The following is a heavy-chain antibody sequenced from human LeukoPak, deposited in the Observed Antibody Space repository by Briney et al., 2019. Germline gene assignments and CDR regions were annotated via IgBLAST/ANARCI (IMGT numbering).Heavy chain of an antibody. J-gene: IGHJ4*02. CDR2: ISYDGSNK. CDR3: ARGGYSSSWYPFDFDY. D-gene: IGHD6-13*01. CDR1: GFTFSSYA. Sequence: GGSLRLSCAASGFTFSSYAMHWVRQAPGKGLEWVAVISYDGSNKYYADSVKGRFTISRDNSKNTLYLQMNSLRAEDTAVYYCARGGYSSSWYPFDFDYWGQGTLVTVSS. V-gene: IGHV3-30*01.